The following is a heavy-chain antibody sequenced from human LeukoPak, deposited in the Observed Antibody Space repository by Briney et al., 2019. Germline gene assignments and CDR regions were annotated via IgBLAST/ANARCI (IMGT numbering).Heavy chain of an antibody. J-gene: IGHJ4*02. CDR2: ISRSSDIT. Sequence: GGSLRLSCAASGFTFSTYAMSWVRQAPGKGLEWVSAISRSSDITYFADSVRGRFTISRDNSKNTLYLQMNSLRAEDTAVYYCAKDSRAYHFDYWGQGTLVTVSS. CDR3: AKDSRAYHFDY. CDR1: GFTFSTYA. V-gene: IGHV3-23*01.